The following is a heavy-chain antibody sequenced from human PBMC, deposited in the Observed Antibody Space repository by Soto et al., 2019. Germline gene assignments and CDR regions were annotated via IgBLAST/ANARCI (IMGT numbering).Heavy chain of an antibody. V-gene: IGHV3-74*01. CDR3: ARAVRAAAGTFDY. CDR2: INSDGSST. Sequence: GPLRVSCAASGFTFSSYWMHWVRQAPGKGLVWVSRINSDGSSTSYADSVRGRFTISRDNAKNTLYLQMNSLRAEDTAAYYCARAVRAAAGTFDYWGQGPLVTVSS. D-gene: IGHD6-13*01. J-gene: IGHJ4*02. CDR1: GFTFSSYW.